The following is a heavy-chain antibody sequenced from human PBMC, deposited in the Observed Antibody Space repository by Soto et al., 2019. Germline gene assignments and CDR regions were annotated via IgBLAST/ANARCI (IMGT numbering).Heavy chain of an antibody. CDR2: IYPGDSDT. J-gene: IGHJ3*02. D-gene: IGHD3-3*01. V-gene: IGHV5-51*01. CDR3: ARDRAYYDFWSGYYTPIDAFDI. CDR1: GYSFTSYW. Sequence: GESLKISCKGSGYSFTSYWIGWVRQMPGKGLEWMGIIYPGDSDTRYSPSFQGQVTISADKSISTAYLQWSSLKASDTAMYYCARDRAYYDFWSGYYTPIDAFDIWGQGTMVTVSS.